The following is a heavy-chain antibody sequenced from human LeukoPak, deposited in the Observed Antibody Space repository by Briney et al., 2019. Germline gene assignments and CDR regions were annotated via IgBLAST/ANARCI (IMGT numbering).Heavy chain of an antibody. V-gene: IGHV3-30*02. CDR1: GFTFSSYG. Sequence: GGSLRLSCAASGFTFSSYGMHWVRQAPGKGLEWVAFIRYDGSNKYYADSVKGRFTISRDNSKNTLYLQMNSLRAEDTAVYYCRYYYDSSGYYSQGPSTSDYWGQGTLVTVSS. J-gene: IGHJ4*02. CDR2: IRYDGSNK. CDR3: RYYYDSSGYYSQGPSTSDY. D-gene: IGHD3-22*01.